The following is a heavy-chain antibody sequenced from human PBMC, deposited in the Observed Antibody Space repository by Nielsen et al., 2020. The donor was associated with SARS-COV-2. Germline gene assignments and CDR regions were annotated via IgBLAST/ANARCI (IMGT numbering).Heavy chain of an antibody. CDR1: GGSISSYY. J-gene: IGHJ3*02. D-gene: IGHD1-26*01. Sequence: SETLSLTCTVSGGSISSYYWSWIRQPPGKGLEWIGYIYYSGSTNYNPSLKSRVTISVDTSKNQFSLKLSSVTAADTAVYYCAIVRWELLGGAFDIWGQGTMVTVSS. V-gene: IGHV4-59*01. CDR2: IYYSGST. CDR3: AIVRWELLGGAFDI.